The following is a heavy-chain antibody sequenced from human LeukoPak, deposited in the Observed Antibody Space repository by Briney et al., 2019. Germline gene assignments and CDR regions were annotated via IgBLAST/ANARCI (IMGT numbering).Heavy chain of an antibody. CDR1: GGSISSSSYY. CDR2: IYYSGST. J-gene: IGHJ4*02. D-gene: IGHD3-22*01. V-gene: IGHV4-31*03. CDR3: ARTQVYYYDSSGPFDY. Sequence: SETLSLTCTVSGGSISSSSYYWSWIRQHPGKGLEWIGYIYYSGSTYYNPSLKSRVTISVDTSKNQFSLKLSSVTAADTAVYYCARTQVYYYDSSGPFDYWGQGTLVTVSS.